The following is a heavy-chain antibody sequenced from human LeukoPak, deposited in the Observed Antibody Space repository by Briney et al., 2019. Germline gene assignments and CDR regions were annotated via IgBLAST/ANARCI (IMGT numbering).Heavy chain of an antibody. J-gene: IGHJ4*02. CDR1: GGSFSSYY. CDR2: IYYSGST. CDR3: AREGTTVTGGDY. Sequence: SETLSLTCTISGGSFSSYYWSWIRQPPGKGLEWIGYIYYSGSTYYNPSLKSRVTISVDTSKNQFSLKLSSVTAADTAVYYCAREGTTVTGGDYWGQGTLVTVSS. V-gene: IGHV4-30-4*08. D-gene: IGHD4-11*01.